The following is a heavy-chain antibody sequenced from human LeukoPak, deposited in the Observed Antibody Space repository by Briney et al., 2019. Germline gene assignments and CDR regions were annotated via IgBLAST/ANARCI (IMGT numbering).Heavy chain of an antibody. CDR3: ARNTYQDYGGNSELYLWFDP. D-gene: IGHD4-23*01. CDR2: ISSNGGST. V-gene: IGHV3-64*01. J-gene: IGHJ5*02. Sequence: GGPLRLSCAASGFTFSSYAMHWVRQPPGKGLEYVSAISSNGGSTYYANSVKGRFTISRDNSKNTLYLQMGSLRAEDMAVYYRARNTYQDYGGNSELYLWFDPWGQGTLVTVSS. CDR1: GFTFSSYA.